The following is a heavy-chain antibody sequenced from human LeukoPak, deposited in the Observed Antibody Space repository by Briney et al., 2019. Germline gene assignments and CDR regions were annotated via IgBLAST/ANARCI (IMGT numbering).Heavy chain of an antibody. Sequence: AGSLRLSCAASGFTFNNFGMHWVRQAPGKGLEWVSFIGYEGVHKYYADSVKGRFTTSKDNSKATLYLQMNSLRPEDTAVYYCAKDLHGGYSSDYWGQGTLVTVFS. CDR3: AKDLHGGYSSDY. D-gene: IGHD4-23*01. CDR1: GFTFNNFG. CDR2: IGYEGVHK. J-gene: IGHJ4*02. V-gene: IGHV3-30*02.